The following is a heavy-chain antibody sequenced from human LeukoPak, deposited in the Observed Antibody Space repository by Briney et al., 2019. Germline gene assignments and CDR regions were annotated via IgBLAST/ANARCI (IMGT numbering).Heavy chain of an antibody. V-gene: IGHV3-23*01. D-gene: IGHD3-22*01. CDR2: ISGSGGST. J-gene: IGHJ5*02. CDR1: GFTFSSYA. CDR3: AAKTPRSDSSGYYYWFDP. Sequence: GGSLRLSCAASGFTFSSYAMSWVRQAPGKGLEWVSAISGSGGSTYYADSVKGRFTISRDNSKNTLYLQMNSLRAEDTAVYYCAAKTPRSDSSGYYYWFDPWGQGTLVTVSS.